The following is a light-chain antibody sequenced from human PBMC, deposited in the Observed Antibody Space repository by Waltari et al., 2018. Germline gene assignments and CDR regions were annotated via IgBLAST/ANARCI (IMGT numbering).Light chain of an antibody. CDR1: QSLNNW. J-gene: IGKJ1*01. V-gene: IGKV1-5*03. Sequence: DIQMTQSASTLSASVGDRVTITCRASQSLNNWLAWYQQKPGKAPKLLIYKSSNLEIGVPSRFSGSGSGTEFTLTITSLQPDDFATYYCQHYNSYSPSWTFGQGTRVEVK. CDR2: KSS. CDR3: QHYNSYSPSWT.